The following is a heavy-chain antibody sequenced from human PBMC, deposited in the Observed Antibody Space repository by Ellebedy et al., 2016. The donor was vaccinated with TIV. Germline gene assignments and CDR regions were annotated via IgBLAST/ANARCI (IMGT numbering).Heavy chain of an antibody. Sequence: PGGSLRLSCTASGFTVGNNYMNWLRQAPGKGLEWVSLIYSGGDTVYADSVKGRFTISSDSSNNTLYLQMNSLRAEATAVDYCARDPPDIAASGPYKWGQGTLVTVSS. CDR3: ARDPPDIAASGPYK. D-gene: IGHD6-13*01. CDR2: IYSGGDT. J-gene: IGHJ4*02. CDR1: GFTVGNNY. V-gene: IGHV3-53*01.